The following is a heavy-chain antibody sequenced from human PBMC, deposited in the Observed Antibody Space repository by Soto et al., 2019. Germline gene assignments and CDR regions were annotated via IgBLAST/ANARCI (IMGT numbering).Heavy chain of an antibody. CDR1: GYTFTGYY. CDR3: AREIQNGIAARPDAFDI. CDR2: INPNSGGT. J-gene: IGHJ3*02. D-gene: IGHD6-6*01. V-gene: IGHV1-2*04. Sequence: GASVKVSCKASGYTFTGYYMHWVRQAPGQGLEWMGWINPNSGGTNYAQKFQGWVTMTRDTSISTAYMELSRLRSDDTAVYYCAREIQNGIAARPDAFDIWGQGTMVTVSS.